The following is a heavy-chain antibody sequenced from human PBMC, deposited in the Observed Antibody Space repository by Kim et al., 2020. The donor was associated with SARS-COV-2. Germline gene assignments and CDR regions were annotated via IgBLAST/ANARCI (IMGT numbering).Heavy chain of an antibody. CDR2: VFYTGST. CDR3: ARQDQEWFGCGLYYFD. Sequence: SETLSLTCTVSGGSLSSTSHFWGWVRQPPGKGLEWIGSVFYTGSTSYNPSLVGRITTSIDTSKNQFSLRLTSVTAADSAVYYCARQDQEWFGCGLYYFD. D-gene: IGHD3-10*01. CDR1: GGSLSSTSHF. V-gene: IGHV4-39*01. J-gene: IGHJ4*01.